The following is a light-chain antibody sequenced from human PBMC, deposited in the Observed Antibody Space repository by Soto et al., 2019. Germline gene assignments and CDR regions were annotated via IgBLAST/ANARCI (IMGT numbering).Light chain of an antibody. CDR2: YDN. CDR3: QVWDSSSQHYV. CDR1: NIGSKS. V-gene: IGLV3-21*04. J-gene: IGLJ1*01. Sequence: SYELTQPPSVSVAPGETARISCGGNNIGSKSVHWCHQKPGQAPVSVIYYDNDRPSGIPERFSGSNSGNTATLTISRVEAGDEADYFCQVWDSSSQHYVFGTGTKVTVL.